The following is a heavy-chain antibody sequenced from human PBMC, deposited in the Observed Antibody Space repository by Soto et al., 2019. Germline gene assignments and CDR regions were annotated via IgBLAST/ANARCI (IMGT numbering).Heavy chain of an antibody. Sequence: GGSLRLSCSASGFTFTDYAFHWVRQAPGKGLEYVSAINHNGGSTYYADSVKGRFTISRDNSKKTVYLQMSGLRVEDTAIYYCVKDRGKSYRDFHYWGQGTLVTVSS. V-gene: IGHV3-64D*06. CDR3: VKDRGKSYRDFHY. CDR1: GFTFTDYA. J-gene: IGHJ4*02. CDR2: INHNGGST. D-gene: IGHD1-1*01.